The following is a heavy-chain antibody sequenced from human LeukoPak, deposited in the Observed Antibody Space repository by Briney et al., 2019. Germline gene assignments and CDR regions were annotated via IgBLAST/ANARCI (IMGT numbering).Heavy chain of an antibody. V-gene: IGHV3-73*01. D-gene: IGHD5-12*01. Sequence: GGSLRLSCAASGFTFSGSAMHWVPQASGKGLEWVGRIRSKANSYATAYDASVKGRFTISRDDSKNTAYLQMNSLKTEDTAVYYCITLASSGGNWFDPWGQGTLVTVSS. CDR2: IRSKANSYAT. CDR1: GFTFSGSA. J-gene: IGHJ5*02. CDR3: ITLASSGGNWFDP.